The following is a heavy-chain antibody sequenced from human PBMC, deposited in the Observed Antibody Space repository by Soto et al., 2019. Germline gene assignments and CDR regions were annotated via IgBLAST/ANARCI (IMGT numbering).Heavy chain of an antibody. CDR3: ARVISSRDEYFDY. CDR2: IYYSGAT. V-gene: IGHV4-31*03. Sequence: SETLSLTCTVSGDSMGTGGHYYNWIRQVPGKGLEWIGYIYYSGATHYSPSLRPRATISRDTSKSQFSLALISVTAADTAVYYCARVISSRDEYFDYWGQGTVVTVSS. D-gene: IGHD2-2*01. J-gene: IGHJ4*02. CDR1: GDSMGTGGHY.